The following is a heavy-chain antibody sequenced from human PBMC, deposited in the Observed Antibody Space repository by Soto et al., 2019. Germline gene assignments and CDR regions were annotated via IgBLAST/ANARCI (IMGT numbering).Heavy chain of an antibody. Sequence: PGESLKISCKGSGYTFSTYWIAWVRQMPGKGLEWMGIIYPGDSDTKYSPAFQGQVTISADKPINTAYLQWTSLEASDTAMYYCARKFAPEFFDSWGQGTLVTVSS. V-gene: IGHV5-51*01. D-gene: IGHD3-10*01. CDR1: GYTFSTYW. CDR3: ARKFAPEFFDS. CDR2: IYPGDSDT. J-gene: IGHJ4*02.